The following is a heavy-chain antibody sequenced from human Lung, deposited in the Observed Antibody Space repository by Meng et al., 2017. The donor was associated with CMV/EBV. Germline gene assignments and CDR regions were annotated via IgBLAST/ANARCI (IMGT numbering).Heavy chain of an antibody. D-gene: IGHD3-22*01. CDR3: AREVHYYDSHGIDY. Sequence: SGYRFATYGISWVRLVPGQGLEWVGWMSSHNGNTNYGEKFQGRVTMTMHTSTNAAHMDLRDLRSDDTAAYFCAREVHYYDSHGIDYWGQGTLVTVSS. CDR1: GYRFATYG. J-gene: IGHJ4*02. V-gene: IGHV1-18*01. CDR2: MSSHNGNT.